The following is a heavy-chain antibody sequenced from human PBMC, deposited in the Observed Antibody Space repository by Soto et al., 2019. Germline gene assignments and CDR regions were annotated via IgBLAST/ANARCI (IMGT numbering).Heavy chain of an antibody. J-gene: IGHJ4*02. CDR2: INHSGST. V-gene: IGHV4-34*01. Sequence: SETLSLTCAVYGGSFSGYYWSWIRQPPGKGLEWIGEINHSGSTNYNPSLKSRVTISVDTSKNQFSLKLSSVTAADTAVYYCARGAQIGGSYRYGLGGDYGGQGTLVTVSS. D-gene: IGHD3-16*02. CDR3: ARGAQIGGSYRYGLGGDY. CDR1: GGSFSGYY.